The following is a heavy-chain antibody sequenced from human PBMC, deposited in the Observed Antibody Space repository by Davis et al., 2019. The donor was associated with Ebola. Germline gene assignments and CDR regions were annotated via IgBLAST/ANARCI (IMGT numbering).Heavy chain of an antibody. J-gene: IGHJ4*02. V-gene: IGHV4-59*11. CDR2: VYTDGST. Sequence: SETLSLTCTVSASSINPPFCSWIRHPPGTALDWIAYVYTDGSTNYNPPLKSRVTISVDTSKNQFSLKLSPVTAADTAVYSCASVAYSSSWYGNFDYWGQGTLVTVSS. CDR1: ASSINPPF. CDR3: ASVAYSSSWYGNFDY. D-gene: IGHD6-13*01.